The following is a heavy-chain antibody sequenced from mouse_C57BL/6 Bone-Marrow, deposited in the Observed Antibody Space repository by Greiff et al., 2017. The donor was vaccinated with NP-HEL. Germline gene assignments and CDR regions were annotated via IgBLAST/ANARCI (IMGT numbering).Heavy chain of an antibody. D-gene: IGHD1-1*02. Sequence: QVQLQQSGAELMKPGASVTLSCKASGYTFTGYGIEWVKQRPVHGLEWIGEILPGSGSTNYNEKFKGKATFTADTSSITAYMQLSSLPTEDSAIYHCARIGCGAPGCRDGGGGDAMDYWGQGTSVTVSS. CDR3: ARIGCGAPGCRDGGGGDAMDY. CDR1: GYTFTGYG. J-gene: IGHJ4*01. CDR2: ILPGSGST. V-gene: IGHV1-9*01.